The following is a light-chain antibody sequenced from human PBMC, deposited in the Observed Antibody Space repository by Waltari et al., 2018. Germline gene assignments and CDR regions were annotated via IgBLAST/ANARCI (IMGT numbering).Light chain of an antibody. CDR3: QHYVRLPVT. V-gene: IGKV3-20*01. CDR2: VAY. Sequence: EIVLTQSPGTLSLSPGERATLSCRASQSVSRTLAWYQQEPGQAPRLLIYVAYTRATGIPERFSGGGSGTDFSLTISRLEPEDFAVYYCQHYVRLPVTFGQGTKVEIK. J-gene: IGKJ1*01. CDR1: QSVSRT.